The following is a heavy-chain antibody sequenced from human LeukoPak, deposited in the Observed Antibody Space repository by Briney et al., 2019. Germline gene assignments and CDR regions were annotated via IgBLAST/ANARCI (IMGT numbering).Heavy chain of an antibody. Sequence: ASVKVSCEASGYAFTRYSMQWVRQAPGQGLEWMGVINPGGGSTNYAQKFQGKVTLTRDTPTSTVYMGLSSLTSEDTAVYYCARERDSSSSSAYWGQGALVTVSS. CDR2: INPGGGST. J-gene: IGHJ4*02. CDR3: ARERDSSSSSAY. CDR1: GYAFTRYS. D-gene: IGHD6-13*01. V-gene: IGHV1-46*01.